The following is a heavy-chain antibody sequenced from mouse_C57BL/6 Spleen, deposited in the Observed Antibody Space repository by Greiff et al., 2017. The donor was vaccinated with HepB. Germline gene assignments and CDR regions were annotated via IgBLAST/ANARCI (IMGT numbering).Heavy chain of an antibody. CDR3: ARVGYYYGSSYYFDY. Sequence: QVQLQQSGAELVRPGTSVKVSCKASGYAFTNYLIEWVKQRPGQGLEWIGVINPGSGGTNYNEKFKGKATLTADKSSSTAYMQLSSLTSEDSAVYFCARVGYYYGSSYYFDYWGQGTTLTVSS. J-gene: IGHJ2*01. CDR1: GYAFTNYL. D-gene: IGHD1-1*01. CDR2: INPGSGGT. V-gene: IGHV1-54*01.